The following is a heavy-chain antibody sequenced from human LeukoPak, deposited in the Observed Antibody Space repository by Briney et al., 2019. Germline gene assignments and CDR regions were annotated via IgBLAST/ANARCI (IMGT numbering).Heavy chain of an antibody. D-gene: IGHD6-19*01. J-gene: IGHJ4*02. CDR1: GFTFSDYY. CDR3: ARWEEQWLVGFDY. Sequence: GGSMRLSCAASGFTFSDYYMSWIRQAPGKGLEWVSYISSSGSTIYYADSVKGRFTISRDNAKNSLYLQMNSLRAEDTAVYYCARWEEQWLVGFDYWGQGTLVTVSS. CDR2: ISSSGSTI. V-gene: IGHV3-11*01.